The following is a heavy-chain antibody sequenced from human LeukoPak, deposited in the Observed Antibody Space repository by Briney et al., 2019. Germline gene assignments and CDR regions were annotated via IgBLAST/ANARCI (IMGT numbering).Heavy chain of an antibody. CDR3: ASIPYDSSGRGASWFDP. D-gene: IGHD3-22*01. Sequence: SVKVSCKASGGTFSSYAISWVRQAPGQGLEWMAGIIPIFGTANYAQKFQGRVTITADESTSTAYMELSSLRSEDTAVYYCASIPYDSSGRGASWFDPWGQGTLVTVSS. V-gene: IGHV1-69*13. CDR1: GGTFSSYA. J-gene: IGHJ5*02. CDR2: IIPIFGTA.